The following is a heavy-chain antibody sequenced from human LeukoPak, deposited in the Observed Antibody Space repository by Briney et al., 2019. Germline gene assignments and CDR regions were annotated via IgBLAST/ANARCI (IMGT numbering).Heavy chain of an antibody. J-gene: IGHJ5*02. V-gene: IGHV4-59*01. CDR3: ARFKDTVMKSDWFDP. CDR2: IYYSGST. Sequence: SETLSLTCTVSGGSISSYYWSWIRQPPGKGLEWIGYIYYSGSTNYNPSLKSRVTISVDTSKNQFSLKLSSVTAADTAVYYCARFKDTVMKSDWFDPWGQGTLVTVSS. D-gene: IGHD5-18*01. CDR1: GGSISSYY.